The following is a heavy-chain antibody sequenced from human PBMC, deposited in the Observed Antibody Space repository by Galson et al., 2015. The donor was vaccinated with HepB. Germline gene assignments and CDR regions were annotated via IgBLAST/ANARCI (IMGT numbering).Heavy chain of an antibody. CDR3: ARVAYYDSSGYYYYYGMDV. CDR1: GDSVSSNSAA. V-gene: IGHV6-1*01. D-gene: IGHD3-22*01. J-gene: IGHJ6*02. Sequence: CAISGDSVSSNSAAWNWIRQSPSRGLEWLGRTYYRSKWYNDYAVSVKGRITINPDTSKNQFSLQLNSVTPEDTAVYYCARVAYYDSSGYYYYYGMDVWGQGTTVTVSS. CDR2: TYYRSKWYN.